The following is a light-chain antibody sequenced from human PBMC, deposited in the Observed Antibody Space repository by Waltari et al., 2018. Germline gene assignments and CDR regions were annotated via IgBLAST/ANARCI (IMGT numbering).Light chain of an antibody. Sequence: QSALTQPASVSGSPGQSISISCTGTSSDVGGYDYVSWYQQHPGKAPKLVIYDVTQLPAAVPNRFSGSKSGITASLTISGLQPWDEADYYCSSYTTDSRCVFGGGTKLTVL. CDR3: SSYTTDSRCV. CDR1: SSDVGGYDY. V-gene: IGLV2-14*03. CDR2: DVT. J-gene: IGLJ2*01.